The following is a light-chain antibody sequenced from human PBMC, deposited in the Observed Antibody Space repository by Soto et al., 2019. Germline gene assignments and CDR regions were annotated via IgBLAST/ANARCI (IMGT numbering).Light chain of an antibody. CDR3: QQYNDWPPQLT. CDR1: QSVSSN. V-gene: IGKV3-15*01. Sequence: ETVMTQSPATLSVSPGERATLSCRASQSVSSNLAWYQQKLGQAPRLLINGASTRATDIPARFSGSGSGTEFTLTISSLQSEDSAVYYCQQYNDWPPQLTFGGGTKVEIK. CDR2: GAS. J-gene: IGKJ4*01.